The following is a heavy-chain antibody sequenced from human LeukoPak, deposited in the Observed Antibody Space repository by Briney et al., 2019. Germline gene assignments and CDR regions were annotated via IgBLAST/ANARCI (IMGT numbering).Heavy chain of an antibody. V-gene: IGHV4-39*07. Sequence: SETLSLTCTVSGGSISSSNYYWGWIRQPPGKGLEWIGSMYYSGNTDYNPSLKSRVTISVDTSKNQFSLKLSSVTAADTAVYYCARGLSGGNSANWFDPWGQGTLVTVSS. CDR3: ARGLSGGNSANWFDP. J-gene: IGHJ5*02. CDR2: MYYSGNT. D-gene: IGHD4-23*01. CDR1: GGSISSSNYY.